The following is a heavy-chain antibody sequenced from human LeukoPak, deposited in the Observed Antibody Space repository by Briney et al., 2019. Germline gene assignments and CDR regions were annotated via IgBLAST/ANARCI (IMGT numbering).Heavy chain of an antibody. D-gene: IGHD3-3*01. CDR1: GFTFSSYW. J-gene: IGHJ3*02. V-gene: IGHV3-74*01. Sequence: GGSLRLSCAASGFTFSSYWMHWVRQAPGKGLVWVSRINSDGSSTSYADSVKGRFTISRDNSKNTLYLQMNSLRAEDTAVYYCANNYDFWSGYLGDAFDIWGQGTMVTVSS. CDR2: INSDGSST. CDR3: ANNYDFWSGYLGDAFDI.